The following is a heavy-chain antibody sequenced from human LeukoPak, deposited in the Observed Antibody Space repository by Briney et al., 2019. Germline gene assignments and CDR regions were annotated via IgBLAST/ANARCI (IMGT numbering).Heavy chain of an antibody. J-gene: IGHJ4*02. Sequence: GGSLRLSCAASGFTFSSYEMNWVRQAPGKGLEWVSSISSSSSYIYYADSVKGRFTISRDNAKNSLYLQMNSLRAEDTAVYYCASVSRDFDYWGQGTLVTVSS. CDR3: ASVSRDFDY. D-gene: IGHD2/OR15-2a*01. CDR2: ISSSSSYI. V-gene: IGHV3-21*01. CDR1: GFTFSSYE.